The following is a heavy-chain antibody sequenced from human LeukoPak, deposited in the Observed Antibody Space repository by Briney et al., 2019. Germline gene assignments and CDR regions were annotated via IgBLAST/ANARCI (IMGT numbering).Heavy chain of an antibody. CDR3: AKVIVAVYSGSYYFDY. V-gene: IGHV3-23*01. Sequence: GGSLRLSCAASGFTFSSYAMHWVRQAPGKGLKWVSGISGSGGSTYYADSVKGRFTISRDNSKNTLYLQMNSLRAEDTAIYYCAKVIVAVYSGSYYFDYWGQGTLVTVSS. D-gene: IGHD1-26*01. CDR1: GFTFSSYA. J-gene: IGHJ4*02. CDR2: ISGSGGST.